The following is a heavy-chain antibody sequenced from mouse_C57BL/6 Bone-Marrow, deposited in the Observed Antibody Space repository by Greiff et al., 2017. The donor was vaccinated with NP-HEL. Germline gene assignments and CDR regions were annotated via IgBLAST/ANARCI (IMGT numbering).Heavy chain of an antibody. CDR1: GFSFNTYA. V-gene: IGHV10-1*01. CDR3: VGLLGFAY. CDR2: IRSKSNNYAT. Sequence: DVQLQESGGGLVQPKGSLKLSCAASGFSFNTYAMNWVRQAPGKGLEWVARIRSKSNNYATYYADSVKDRFTISRDDSESMLYLQMNNLKTEDTAMYYCVGLLGFAYWGQGTLVTVSA. J-gene: IGHJ3*01.